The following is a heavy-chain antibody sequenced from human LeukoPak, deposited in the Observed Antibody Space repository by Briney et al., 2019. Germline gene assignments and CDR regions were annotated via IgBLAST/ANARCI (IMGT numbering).Heavy chain of an antibody. CDR3: ARKGGSSGSGAFDI. D-gene: IGHD6-19*01. V-gene: IGHV1-8*01. CDR2: MNPNSGNT. J-gene: IGHJ3*02. CDR1: GYTFTSYD. Sequence: ASVKVSCKASGYTFTSYDINWVRQATGQGLEWMGWMNPNSGNTGYAQKFQGRVTMTRNTSISTAYMELRSLRSDDTAVYYCARKGGSSGSGAFDIWGQGTMVTVSS.